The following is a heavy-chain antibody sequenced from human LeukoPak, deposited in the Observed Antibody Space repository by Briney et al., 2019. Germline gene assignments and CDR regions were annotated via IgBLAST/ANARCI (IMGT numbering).Heavy chain of an antibody. D-gene: IGHD3-10*01. CDR3: ARHEFNHYYGSGIRALDI. V-gene: IGHV5-51*01. CDR2: IYPGDSDT. J-gene: IGHJ3*02. Sequence: GASLKISCKGSGSSFTSYWIGWVRQVPGKGLEWVGIIYPGDSDTRYSPSFQGQVTISADKSISTAYLQWSSLKASDTAMYYCARHEFNHYYGSGIRALDIWGQGAMVTVSS. CDR1: GSSFTSYW.